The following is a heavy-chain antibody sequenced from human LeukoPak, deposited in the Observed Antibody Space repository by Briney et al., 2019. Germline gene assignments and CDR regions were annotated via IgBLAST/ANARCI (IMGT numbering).Heavy chain of an antibody. CDR1: GYTFTSYD. V-gene: IGHV1-8*01. CDR2: MNPNSGNT. Sequence: EASVKVSCKASGYTFTSYDINWVRQATGQGLAWMGWMNPNSGNTGYAQKFQGRVTMTRNTSISTAYMELSSLRSEDTAVYYCARDYCSSTSCFYYYYGMDVWGQGTTVTVSS. J-gene: IGHJ6*02. D-gene: IGHD2-2*01. CDR3: ARDYCSSTSCFYYYYGMDV.